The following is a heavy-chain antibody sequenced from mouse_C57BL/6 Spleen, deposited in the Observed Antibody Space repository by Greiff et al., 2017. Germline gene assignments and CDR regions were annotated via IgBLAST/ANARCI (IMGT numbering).Heavy chain of an antibody. J-gene: IGHJ1*03. CDR2: INPSNGGT. CDR1: GYTFTSYW. Sequence: QVQLQQPGTELVKPGASVKLSCKASGYTFTSYWMPWVKQRPGQGLEWIGNINPSNGGTNYNEKFKSKATLTVDKSSSTAYMQLSSLTSEDSAVYYCERFDGNYWYFDVWGTGTTVTVSS. V-gene: IGHV1-53*01. D-gene: IGHD2-1*01. CDR3: ERFDGNYWYFDV.